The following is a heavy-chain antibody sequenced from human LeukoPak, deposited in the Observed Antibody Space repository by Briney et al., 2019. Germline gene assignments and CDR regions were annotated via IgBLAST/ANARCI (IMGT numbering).Heavy chain of an antibody. Sequence: SETLSLTCTVSGGSISSYYWSWLRQPAGKGLEWIGRIYTSGSTNYNPSLKSRVTMSVDTSKNQFSLKLSPVTAADTAVYYCARERIPGRAHYYYYMDVWGKGTTVTISS. CDR2: IYTSGST. J-gene: IGHJ6*03. CDR1: GGSISSYY. CDR3: ARERIPGRAHYYYYMDV. V-gene: IGHV4-4*07.